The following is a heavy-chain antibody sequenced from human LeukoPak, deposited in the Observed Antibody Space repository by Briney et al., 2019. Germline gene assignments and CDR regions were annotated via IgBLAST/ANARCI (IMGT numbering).Heavy chain of an antibody. CDR2: IYYSGAI. CDR3: ARHPPPGNNGYEGFIDN. V-gene: IGHV4-59*08. Sequence: SSETLSLTCTVSGDSMRSYFWSWIRRPPGKGLEWIGYIYYSGAINYNPFLKSRVTISVDASKNHFSLNLNSVTAADTAVYCARHPPPGNNGYEGFIDNWGQGTLVIVSS. D-gene: IGHD5-12*01. CDR1: GDSMRSYF. J-gene: IGHJ4*02.